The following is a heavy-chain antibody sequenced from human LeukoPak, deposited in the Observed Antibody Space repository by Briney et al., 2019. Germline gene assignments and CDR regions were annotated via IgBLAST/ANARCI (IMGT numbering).Heavy chain of an antibody. CDR1: GFSFSTYW. D-gene: IGHD7-27*01. CDR2: IKQDGSEK. Sequence: PGGSLRLSCVDSGFSFSTYWMSWVRQAPGKGPEWVANIKQDGSEKDYVDSVKGRFTISRDNAKNSLYLQMNSLRAEDTAVYYCVTSDWGAWYWGQGTLVTVSS. V-gene: IGHV3-7*01. J-gene: IGHJ4*02. CDR3: VTSDWGAWY.